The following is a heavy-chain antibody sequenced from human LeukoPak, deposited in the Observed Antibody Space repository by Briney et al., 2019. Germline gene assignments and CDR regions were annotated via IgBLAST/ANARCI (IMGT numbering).Heavy chain of an antibody. CDR2: INSDGSST. D-gene: IGHD4-11*01. CDR3: ARATTVTTFFDY. Sequence: GGSLRLSCAASGFTFSSYWMHWVRQAPGKGLVWVSRINSDGSSTSYADSVKGRFTISRDNAKNTLYLQMNSLRAEDTAVYYRARATTVTTFFDYWGQGTLVTVSS. J-gene: IGHJ4*02. CDR1: GFTFSSYW. V-gene: IGHV3-74*01.